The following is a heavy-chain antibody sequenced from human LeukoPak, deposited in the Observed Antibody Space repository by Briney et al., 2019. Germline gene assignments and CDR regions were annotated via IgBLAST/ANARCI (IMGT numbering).Heavy chain of an antibody. CDR2: ISAYNGNT. Sequence: GASVKVSCKASGYTFTSYGISWVRQAPGQGLEWMGWISAYNGNTNYAQKLQGRVTMTTDTSTSTAYMELRSLRSDDTAVYYCARDLGTIFRVFHDYWGQGTLVTVSS. CDR1: GYTFTSYG. J-gene: IGHJ4*02. D-gene: IGHD3-3*01. CDR3: ARDLGTIFRVFHDY. V-gene: IGHV1-18*01.